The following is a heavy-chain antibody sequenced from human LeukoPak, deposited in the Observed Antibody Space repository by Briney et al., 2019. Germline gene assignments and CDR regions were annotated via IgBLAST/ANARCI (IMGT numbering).Heavy chain of an antibody. Sequence: SETLSLTCTVSGGSISSGSYYWSWIRQPPGKGLEWIGEINHSGSTNYNPSLKSRVTISVDTSKNQFSLKLSSVTAADTAVYYCASVNVEMATIDYWGQGTLVTVSS. CDR1: GGSISSGSYY. CDR3: ASVNVEMATIDY. J-gene: IGHJ4*02. CDR2: INHSGST. D-gene: IGHD5-24*01. V-gene: IGHV4-39*07.